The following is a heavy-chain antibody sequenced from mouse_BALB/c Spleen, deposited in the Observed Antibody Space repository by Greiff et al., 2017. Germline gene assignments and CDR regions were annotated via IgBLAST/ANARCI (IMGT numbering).Heavy chain of an antibody. J-gene: IGHJ2*01. V-gene: IGHV1-69*02. D-gene: IGHD2-2*01. CDR2: IYPSDSYT. Sequence: VQLQQPGAELVRPGASVKLSCKASGYTFTSYWINWVKQRPGQGLEWIGNIYPSDSYTNYNQKFKDKATLTVDKSSSTAYMQLSSPTSEDSAVYYCTRSRGYDGGYFDYWGQGTTLTVSS. CDR3: TRSRGYDGGYFDY. CDR1: GYTFTSYW.